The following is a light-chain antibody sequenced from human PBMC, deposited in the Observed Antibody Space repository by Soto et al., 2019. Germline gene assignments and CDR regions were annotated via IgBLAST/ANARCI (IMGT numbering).Light chain of an antibody. J-gene: IGLJ3*02. CDR3: SSHTTSSTVV. Sequence: QAVVTQPASVSGSPGQSITISCTGTSSDVGAYNYVSWYQQHPGKAPKLMIYDVSDRPSGVSNRFSGSKSGNTASLTISGLQAEDEADYHCSSHTTSSTVVFGGGTKLTVL. V-gene: IGLV2-14*01. CDR2: DVS. CDR1: SSDVGAYNY.